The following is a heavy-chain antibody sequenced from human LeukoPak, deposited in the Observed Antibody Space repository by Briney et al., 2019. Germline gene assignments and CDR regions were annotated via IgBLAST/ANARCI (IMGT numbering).Heavy chain of an antibody. V-gene: IGHV4-59*01. J-gene: IGHJ5*02. CDR3: ARIYDYVWGSYRSYNWFDP. CDR2: IYYSGST. Sequence: SETLSLTCTVSGGSISSYYWSWIRQPPGKGLEWIGYIYYSGSTNYNPSLKSRVTISVDTSKNQFSLKLSSVTAADTAVYYCARIYDYVWGSYRSYNWFDPWGQGTLVTVSS. D-gene: IGHD3-16*02. CDR1: GGSISSYY.